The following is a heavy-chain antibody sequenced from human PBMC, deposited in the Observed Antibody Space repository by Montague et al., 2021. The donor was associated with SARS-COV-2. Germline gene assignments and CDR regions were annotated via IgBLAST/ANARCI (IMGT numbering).Heavy chain of an antibody. Sequence: TLSLTCSVSSGSISTGHHWSWIRQHPMKGLEWIGYIYYSGSTXXNPXXXGRVTISIDTAKNQFSLELTSMTAADTAVYYCARDHGQWFGELWGHGLDVWGQGTTVIVSS. CDR1: SGSISTGHH. CDR2: IYYSGST. D-gene: IGHD3-10*01. CDR3: ARDHGQWFGELWGHGLDV. V-gene: IGHV4-31*03. J-gene: IGHJ6*02.